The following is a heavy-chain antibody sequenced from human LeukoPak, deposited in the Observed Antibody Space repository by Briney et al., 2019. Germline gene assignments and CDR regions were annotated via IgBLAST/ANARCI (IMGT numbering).Heavy chain of an antibody. J-gene: IGHJ1*01. D-gene: IGHD4-17*01. CDR3: ARNYGDYNAEYFQH. V-gene: IGHV3-21*01. CDR1: GFTFSSYG. CDR2: ISSSSSYI. Sequence: GGSLRLSCAASGFTFSSYGMTWVRQAPGKGLEWVSSISSSSSYIYYADSVKGRFTISRDNAKNSLYLQMNSLRAEDTAVYYCARNYGDYNAEYFQHWGQGTLVTVSS.